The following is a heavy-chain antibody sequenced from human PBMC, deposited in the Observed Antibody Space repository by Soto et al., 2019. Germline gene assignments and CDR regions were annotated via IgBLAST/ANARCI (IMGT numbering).Heavy chain of an antibody. J-gene: IGHJ4*01. CDR1: GITLNNYA. V-gene: IGHV3-23*01. Sequence: EVQLLESGGGLVQPGGALRLSCAAAGITLNNYAMSWVRQAPGKGREWVSTINGGGVNTYYADPVKGRFIISRDNSRNMLYLQMSSLGAEDTAVYYCARRLTTETTVFDYWGHGTLVTVSS. CDR3: ARRLTTETTVFDY. D-gene: IGHD4-4*01. CDR2: INGGGVNT.